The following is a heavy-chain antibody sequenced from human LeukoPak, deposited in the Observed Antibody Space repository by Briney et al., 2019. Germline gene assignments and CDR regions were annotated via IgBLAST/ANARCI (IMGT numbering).Heavy chain of an antibody. CDR3: ARVSLFYGDYAHPWFDP. Sequence: ASVKVSCKASGYTFTGYYMHWVRQAPGQGLEWMGWINPNSGGTNYAQKFQGRVTMTRDTSTSTAYMELSRLRSDDTAVYYCARVSLFYGDYAHPWFDPWGQGTLVTVSS. J-gene: IGHJ5*02. CDR1: GYTFTGYY. V-gene: IGHV1-2*02. CDR2: INPNSGGT. D-gene: IGHD4-17*01.